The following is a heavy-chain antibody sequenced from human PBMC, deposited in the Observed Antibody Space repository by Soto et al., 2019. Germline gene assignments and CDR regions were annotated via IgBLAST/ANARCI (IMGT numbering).Heavy chain of an antibody. CDR2: ISWSSGGI. J-gene: IGHJ4*02. Sequence: EVQLVESGGGLAQPGRSLKLSCAASGFTFGDYAMHWVRQAPGKGLEWVSGISWSSGGIGYADSVKGRFTISRDNAKNSLYLQMNSLRAEDTALYYCGKGTGYFVPSAVDFWGQGTRVTVSS. V-gene: IGHV3-9*01. CDR1: GFTFGDYA. D-gene: IGHD3-9*01. CDR3: GKGTGYFVPSAVDF.